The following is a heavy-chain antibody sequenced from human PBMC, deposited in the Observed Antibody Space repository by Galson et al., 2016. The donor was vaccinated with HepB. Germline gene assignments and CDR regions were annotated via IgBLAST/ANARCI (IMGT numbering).Heavy chain of an antibody. D-gene: IGHD4-17*01. CDR1: GFTFSSYA. V-gene: IGHV3-23*01. CDR3: ANFVWPLRDPYYFDY. Sequence: SLRLSCAASGFTFSSYAMNWVRQAPGKGLEWVSVISGSGGNSYYADSVKGRFTISRDNSKNTLYLHMNSLRAEDTAVYYCANFVWPLRDPYYFDYWGQGTLVTVSS. CDR2: ISGSGGNS. J-gene: IGHJ4*02.